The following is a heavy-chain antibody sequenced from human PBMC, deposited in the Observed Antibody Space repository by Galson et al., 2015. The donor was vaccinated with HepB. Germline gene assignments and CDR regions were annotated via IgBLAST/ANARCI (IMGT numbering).Heavy chain of an antibody. Sequence: SVKVSCKASGYTFTSYGITWVRQAPGQGLEWMGWISVYNGNTNYAQNLQGRVTMTTDTSTSTAYMELRSLRSDDTAVYYCAREGYSSSWYWFDPWGQGTLVTVSS. J-gene: IGHJ5*02. V-gene: IGHV1-18*01. CDR2: ISVYNGNT. CDR3: AREGYSSSWYWFDP. CDR1: GYTFTSYG. D-gene: IGHD6-13*01.